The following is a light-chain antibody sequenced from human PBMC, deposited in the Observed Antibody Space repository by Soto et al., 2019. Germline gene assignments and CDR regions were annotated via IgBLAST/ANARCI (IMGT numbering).Light chain of an antibody. J-gene: IGKJ4*01. V-gene: IGKV3-15*01. CDR2: GAS. Sequence: EIVMTQSPATLSVSPGERATLSCRASHSVSNKLAWYQQEHGQAPRLLIYGASTRATGLPARFSGSGSGTEFTLTISSLQSEDFAVYYCQHYTNWPLTFGGGTKVEIK. CDR3: QHYTNWPLT. CDR1: HSVSNK.